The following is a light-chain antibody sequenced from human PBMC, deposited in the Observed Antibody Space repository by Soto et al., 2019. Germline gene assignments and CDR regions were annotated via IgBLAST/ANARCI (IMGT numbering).Light chain of an antibody. CDR2: DVS. CDR1: SSVVGGYNY. CDR3: CSYAGSYSYV. Sequence: SVLTQPRSVSGSPGQSVTISCTGTSSVVGGYNYVSWYQEQPGKAPKLMIYDVSKRPSGVPDRFSGSKSGNTASLTISGLQAEDEADYYCCSYAGSYSYVFGTGTKVTVL. V-gene: IGLV2-11*01. J-gene: IGLJ1*01.